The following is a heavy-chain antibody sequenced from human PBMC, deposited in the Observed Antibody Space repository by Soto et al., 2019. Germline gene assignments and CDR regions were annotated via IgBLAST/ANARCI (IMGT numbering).Heavy chain of an antibody. J-gene: IGHJ4*02. CDR3: TRFYYEERGYFVH. CDR2: ISSEANGGTT. D-gene: IGHD3-22*01. V-gene: IGHV3-49*04. CDR1: GFTFANYA. Sequence: DLEESGGGPVESGRSLRLSCSGFGFTFANYALTWVRQAPGKGLEWLGFISSEANGGTTDYAAFLRGRATISRDDSKGIAYLEIKRLQSDDTGIYYCTRFYYEERGYFVHWGQGTRVAVSS.